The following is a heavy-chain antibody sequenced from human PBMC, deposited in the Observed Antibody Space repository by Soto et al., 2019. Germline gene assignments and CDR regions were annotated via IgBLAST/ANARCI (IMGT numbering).Heavy chain of an antibody. D-gene: IGHD6-6*01. CDR2: IYYSGST. Sequence: SWIRQPPGKGLEWIGYIYYSGSTNYNPSLKSRVTISVDTSKNQFSLKLSSVTAADTAVYYCARGDSSSSGWFDPWGQGTLVTVSS. V-gene: IGHV4-59*01. CDR3: ARGDSSSSGWFDP. J-gene: IGHJ5*02.